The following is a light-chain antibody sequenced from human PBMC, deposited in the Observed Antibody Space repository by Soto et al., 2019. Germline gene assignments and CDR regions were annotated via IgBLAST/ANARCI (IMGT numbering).Light chain of an antibody. Sequence: EIVLTQSPGTLSLSPGERATLSCRASQSDSSTYLAWYQQTPGQAPRLLLYGASNRATGIPDRFSGSGSGTDFTLTISRLEPEDFAVYYCQLHGSSWTFGQGTKVDIK. J-gene: IGKJ1*01. V-gene: IGKV3-20*01. CDR3: QLHGSSWT. CDR1: QSDSSTY. CDR2: GAS.